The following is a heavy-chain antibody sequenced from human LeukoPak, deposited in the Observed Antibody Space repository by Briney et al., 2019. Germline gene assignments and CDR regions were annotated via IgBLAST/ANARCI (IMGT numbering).Heavy chain of an antibody. V-gene: IGHV3-30*03. J-gene: IGHJ6*03. CDR2: ISYDGGNK. Sequence: HPGGSLRLSCAVSGFTFSSYDMHWVRQAPGKGLEWVTLISYDGGNKYYGDSVKGRFTISRDNSKNTLYLQMTSLRVEDTAVYYCATNSRRPHQYYMDVWGKGTTVTVSS. D-gene: IGHD1-14*01. CDR3: ATNSRRPHQYYMDV. CDR1: GFTFSSYD.